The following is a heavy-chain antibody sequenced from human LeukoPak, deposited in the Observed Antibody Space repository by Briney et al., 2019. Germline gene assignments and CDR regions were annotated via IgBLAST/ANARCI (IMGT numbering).Heavy chain of an antibody. D-gene: IGHD3-10*01. CDR2: ISSSSSYI. J-gene: IGHJ4*02. CDR1: GFTFSSYS. CDR3: ARVQGDIVRGVINFGYYFDY. V-gene: IGHV3-21*01. Sequence: GGSLRLSCAASGFTFSSYSMNWVRQAPGKGLEWVSSISSSSSYIYYADSVKGRFTISRDNAKNSLYLQMNSLRAEDTAVYYCARVQGDIVRGVINFGYYFDYWGQGTLVTVSS.